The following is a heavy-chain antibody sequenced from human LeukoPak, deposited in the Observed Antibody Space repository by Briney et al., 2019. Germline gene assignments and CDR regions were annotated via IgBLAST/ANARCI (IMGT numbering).Heavy chain of an antibody. CDR3: ARDSIAVAGTWANYNWFDP. CDR1: GVTVSSNY. J-gene: IGHJ5*02. V-gene: IGHV3-66*02. Sequence: GGSLRLSCAASGVTVSSNYMSWVRQAPGKGLEWVSVIYSGGSTYYADSVKGRFTISRDNSKNTLYLQMNSLRAEDTAVYYCARDSIAVAGTWANYNWFDPWGQGTLVTVSS. CDR2: IYSGGST. D-gene: IGHD6-19*01.